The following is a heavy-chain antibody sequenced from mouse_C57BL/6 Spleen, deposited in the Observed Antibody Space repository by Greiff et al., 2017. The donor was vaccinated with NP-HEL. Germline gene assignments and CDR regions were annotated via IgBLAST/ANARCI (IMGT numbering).Heavy chain of an antibody. Sequence: VQLQQSGAELAKPGASVKLSCKASGYTFTSYWMHWVKQRPGQGLEWIGYINPSSGYTKYNQKFKDKATLTADKSSSTAYMQLSSLTYEDSAVYYCARYNSNYGDAMDYWGQGTSVTVSS. CDR2: INPSSGYT. D-gene: IGHD2-5*01. J-gene: IGHJ4*01. V-gene: IGHV1-7*01. CDR3: ARYNSNYGDAMDY. CDR1: GYTFTSYW.